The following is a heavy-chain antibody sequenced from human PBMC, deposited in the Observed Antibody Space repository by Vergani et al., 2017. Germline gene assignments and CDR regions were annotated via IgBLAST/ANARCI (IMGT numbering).Heavy chain of an antibody. CDR2: MNPNSGNT. D-gene: IGHD1-26*01. Sequence: QVQLVQSGAEVKKPGASVTVSCKASGYTFTSYDINWVRQATGQGLEWMGWMNPNSGNTGYAQKFQGRVTITRNTSISTAYMELSSLRSEDTAVYYCARVPSGSYLSRRKDWFDPWGQGTLVTVSS. V-gene: IGHV1-8*03. CDR3: ARVPSGSYLSRRKDWFDP. CDR1: GYTFTSYD. J-gene: IGHJ5*02.